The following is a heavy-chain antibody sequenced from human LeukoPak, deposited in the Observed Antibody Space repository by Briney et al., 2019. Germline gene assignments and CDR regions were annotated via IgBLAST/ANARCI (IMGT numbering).Heavy chain of an antibody. D-gene: IGHD1-1*01. CDR1: GGSVSGYY. J-gene: IGHJ6*02. Sequence: SETLSLTCAVYGGSVSGYYGRWIRQPPRKGLEWIGEINHSGSTNYNSSLKSRVTISVDTSKNQFSLKLSSVTAADTAVYYCARGYTGYYYYYGMDVWGQGTTVAVS. CDR2: INHSGST. CDR3: ARGYTGYYYYYGMDV. V-gene: IGHV4-34*01.